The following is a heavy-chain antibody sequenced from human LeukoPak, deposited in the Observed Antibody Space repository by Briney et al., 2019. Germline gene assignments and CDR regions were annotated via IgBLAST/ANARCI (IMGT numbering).Heavy chain of an antibody. CDR3: ARHIAVAGDFDY. Sequence: SETLSLTCTVSGGSISSYYWSWIRQPPGKGLEWIGYIYTSGSTNYNPSLKSRVTKSVDTSKNQFSLKLSSVTAADTAVYYCARHIAVAGDFDYWGQGTLVTVSS. J-gene: IGHJ4*02. D-gene: IGHD6-19*01. V-gene: IGHV4-4*09. CDR2: IYTSGST. CDR1: GGSISSYY.